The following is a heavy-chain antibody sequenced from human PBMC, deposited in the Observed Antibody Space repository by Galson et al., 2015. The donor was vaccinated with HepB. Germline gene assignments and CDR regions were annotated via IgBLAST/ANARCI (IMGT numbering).Heavy chain of an antibody. J-gene: IGHJ4*02. CDR1: GFTFSYYA. CDR3: VRAWQGYYFDY. CDR2: ISKNGDTT. Sequence: SLRLSCAASGFTFSYYAMHWVRQAPGKGLEYLSAISKNGDTTYYADSVKGRFTISRDNSKNTLYLQMSSLRPKDSAVYSCVRAWQGYYFDYWGQGTLVTVSS. V-gene: IGHV3-64D*06.